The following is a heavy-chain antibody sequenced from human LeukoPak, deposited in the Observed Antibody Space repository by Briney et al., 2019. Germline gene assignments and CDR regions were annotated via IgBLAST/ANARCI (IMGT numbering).Heavy chain of an antibody. V-gene: IGHV4-39*01. CDR2: IYYGGST. Sequence: SETLSLTCTVSGGSISSSSYYWGWIRQPPGKGLEWIGSIYYGGSTYYNPSLKSRVTISVDTSKNQFSLKLSSVTAADTAVYYCASLDTALGYWGQGTLVTVSS. J-gene: IGHJ4*02. D-gene: IGHD5-18*01. CDR3: ASLDTALGY. CDR1: GGSISSSSYY.